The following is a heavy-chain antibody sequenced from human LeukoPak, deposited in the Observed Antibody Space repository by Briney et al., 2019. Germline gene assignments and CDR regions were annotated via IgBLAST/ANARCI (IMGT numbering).Heavy chain of an antibody. CDR1: GGSISSYY. CDR2: IYYSGST. Sequence: SETLSLTCTVSGGSISSYYWSWIRQPPGKELEWIGYIYYSGSTNYNPSLKSRVTISVDTSKNQFSLKLSSVTAADTAVYYCARGYYYYYGMDVWGQGTTVTVSS. J-gene: IGHJ6*02. CDR3: ARGYYYYYGMDV. V-gene: IGHV4-59*01.